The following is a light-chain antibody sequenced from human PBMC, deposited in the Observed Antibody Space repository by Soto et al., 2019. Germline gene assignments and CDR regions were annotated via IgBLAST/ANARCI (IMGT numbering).Light chain of an antibody. V-gene: IGKV4-1*01. CDR1: QSVLYSSNNKDF. J-gene: IGKJ4*01. CDR2: WAS. Sequence: DIVMTQSPDSLAVSLGARATINCKSSQSVLYSSNNKDFLAWYQQKPGQPPKLLIYWASTREAGVPDRFSGSGSGTDFTLTISSLQAEDVAVYYCQQYCSTPLTFGGGTKVEIK. CDR3: QQYCSTPLT.